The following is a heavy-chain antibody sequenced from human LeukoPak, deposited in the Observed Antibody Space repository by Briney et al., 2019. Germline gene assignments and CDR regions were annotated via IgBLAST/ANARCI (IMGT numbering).Heavy chain of an antibody. Sequence: PGGSLRLSCAASGFTFSSYGMHWVRQAPGKGLEWIGEINHSGSTNYNPSLKSRVTLSVDTSKSQFSLKVTSVTAADTAMYYCARGQFRRGSEIRVWGQGTLVTVSS. CDR3: ARGQFRRGSEIRV. CDR2: INHSGST. J-gene: IGHJ4*02. D-gene: IGHD1-26*01. V-gene: IGHV4-34*01. CDR1: GFTFSSYG.